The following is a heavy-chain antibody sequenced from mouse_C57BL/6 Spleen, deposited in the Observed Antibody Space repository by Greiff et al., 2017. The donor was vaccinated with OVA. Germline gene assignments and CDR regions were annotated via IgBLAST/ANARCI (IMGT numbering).Heavy chain of an antibody. CDR2: IYPRSGNT. Sequence: QVQLQQSGAELARPGASVKLSCKASGYTFTSYGISWVKQRTGQGLEWIGEIYPRSGNTYYNEKFKGKATLTADKSSSTAYMELRSLTSEDSAVYFCARWDSPFAYWGQGTLVTVSA. V-gene: IGHV1-81*01. CDR1: GYTFTSYG. CDR3: ARWDSPFAY. J-gene: IGHJ3*01. D-gene: IGHD4-1*01.